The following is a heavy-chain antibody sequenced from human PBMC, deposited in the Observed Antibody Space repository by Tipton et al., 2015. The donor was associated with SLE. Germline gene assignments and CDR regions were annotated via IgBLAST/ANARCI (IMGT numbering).Heavy chain of an antibody. CDR3: ASRIVGALYYFDY. Sequence: TLSLTCTVSGGSINSGGYSWSWIRQHQGKGLEWIGSIYYSGSTYYNPSLKSRVTISVDTSKNQFSLQLSSVTAADTAVYYCASRIVGALYYFDYWVQGTLVTVSS. V-gene: IGHV4-39*07. J-gene: IGHJ4*02. D-gene: IGHD1-26*01. CDR2: IYYSGST. CDR1: GGSINSGGYS.